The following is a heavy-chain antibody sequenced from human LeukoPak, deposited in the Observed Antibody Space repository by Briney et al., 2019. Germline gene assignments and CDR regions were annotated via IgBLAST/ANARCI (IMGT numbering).Heavy chain of an antibody. Sequence: SETLSLTCAVYGGSFSGYYWSWIRQPPGKGLEWIGEINRSGSTNYNPSLKSRVTISVDTSKNQFSLKLSSVTAADTAVYYCARGKSNDILTGYYYFDYWGQGTLVTVSS. D-gene: IGHD3-9*01. CDR2: INRSGST. J-gene: IGHJ4*02. CDR1: GGSFSGYY. V-gene: IGHV4-34*01. CDR3: ARGKSNDILTGYYYFDY.